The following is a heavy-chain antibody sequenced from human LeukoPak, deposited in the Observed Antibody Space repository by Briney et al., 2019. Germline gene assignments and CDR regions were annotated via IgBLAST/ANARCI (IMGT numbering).Heavy chain of an antibody. CDR1: GYTFTGYY. V-gene: IGHV1-2*02. Sequence: GASVKVSCKASGYTFTGYYMHWVRQAPGQGLEWMGWINPNSGGTNYAQKFQGRVTMTRDTSISTAYMELSRLRSDDTAVYYCARDLGYYYGSGALGGLDYWGQGTLVTVSS. J-gene: IGHJ4*02. D-gene: IGHD3-10*01. CDR3: ARDLGYYYGSGALGGLDY. CDR2: INPNSGGT.